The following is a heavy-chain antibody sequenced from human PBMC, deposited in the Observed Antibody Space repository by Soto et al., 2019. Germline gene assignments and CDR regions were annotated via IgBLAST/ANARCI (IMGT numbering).Heavy chain of an antibody. CDR2: ISATGTT. J-gene: IGHJ3*01. D-gene: IGHD7-27*01. CDR3: ARDQSGAADL. Sequence: QVQLQESGPGVVEPSETLSLTCTVSGDSMTNYYWSWIRQSAEKGLEWIGRISATGTTTSIPSLKSRITLSVDTSKNQSSLNLKFVTAADTAVYFCARDQSGAADLWGQGTVVTVS. CDR1: GDSMTNYY. V-gene: IGHV4-4*07.